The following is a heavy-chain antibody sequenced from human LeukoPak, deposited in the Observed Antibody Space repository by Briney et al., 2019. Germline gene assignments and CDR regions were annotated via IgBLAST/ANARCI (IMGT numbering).Heavy chain of an antibody. J-gene: IGHJ4*02. CDR2: IIDTGST. CDR3: ARGVTPFDY. Sequence: SETLSLTCVVYGESFSGYYWTWIRQPPGKGLEWIGEIIDTGSTKYNPSLKSRVTISVDTSKNQFSLKLSSVTAADTAVYYCARGVTPFDYWGQGTLVTVSS. CDR1: GESFSGYY. V-gene: IGHV4-34*12. D-gene: IGHD2-21*02.